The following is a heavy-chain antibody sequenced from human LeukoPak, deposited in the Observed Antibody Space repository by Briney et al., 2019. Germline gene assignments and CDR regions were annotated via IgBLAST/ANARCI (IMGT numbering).Heavy chain of an antibody. D-gene: IGHD3-10*01. CDR3: ARDKYYYGSGSFIPGYYYYGMDV. V-gene: IGHV1-18*01. CDR2: SSAYNGNT. Sequence: ASVKVSCKASGYTFTSYGISWVRQAPGQGLEWMGWSSAYNGNTNYAQKLQSRVTMTTDTSTSTAYTELRSLRSDDTAVYYCARDKYYYGSGSFIPGYYYYGMDVWGQGTTVTVSS. CDR1: GYTFTSYG. J-gene: IGHJ6*02.